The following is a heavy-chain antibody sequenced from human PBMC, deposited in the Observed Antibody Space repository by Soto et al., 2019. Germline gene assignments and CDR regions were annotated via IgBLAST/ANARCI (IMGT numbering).Heavy chain of an antibody. D-gene: IGHD5-12*01. CDR3: ARGYSTGVRYFTY. CDR2: VYHSGTT. Sequence: SETLSLTCAVSGYSINIDFYCGCIRQPPGKGLEWVGSVYHSGTTYYNPSLKSRLAISVDTSNNHFSLKLSSVTAADTAVYYCARGYSTGVRYFTYWGQGTLVTVSS. CDR1: GYSINIDFY. J-gene: IGHJ4*02. V-gene: IGHV4-38-2*01.